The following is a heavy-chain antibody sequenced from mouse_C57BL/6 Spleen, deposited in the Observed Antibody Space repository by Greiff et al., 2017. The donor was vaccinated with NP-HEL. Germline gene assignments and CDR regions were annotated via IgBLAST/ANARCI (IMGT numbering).Heavy chain of an antibody. D-gene: IGHD1-1*01. V-gene: IGHV5-17*01. Sequence: DVHLVESGGGLVKPGGSLKLSCAASGFTFSDYGMHWVRQAPEKGLEWVAYISSGSSTIYYADTVKGRFTISRDNAKKTLFLQMTSLRSEDTAMYYCARVYGYAMDYWVQGTSVTVSS. CDR2: ISSGSSTI. CDR1: GFTFSDYG. CDR3: ARVYGYAMDY. J-gene: IGHJ4*01.